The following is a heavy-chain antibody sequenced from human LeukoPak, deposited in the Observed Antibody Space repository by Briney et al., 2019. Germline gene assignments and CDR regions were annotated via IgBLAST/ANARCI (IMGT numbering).Heavy chain of an antibody. D-gene: IGHD4-23*01. CDR3: TRPSLPGGNSVSL. CDR2: ISSSSGYI. CDR1: GFTFSTYA. Sequence: PGGSLRLSCAASGFTFSTYAMTWVRQAPGRGLEWVSSISSSSGYIYYADSIKGRFTISRDNAKNSLYLQMNSLRAEDSAVYYCTRPSLPGGNSVSLWGQGTLVTVSS. V-gene: IGHV3-21*06. J-gene: IGHJ4*02.